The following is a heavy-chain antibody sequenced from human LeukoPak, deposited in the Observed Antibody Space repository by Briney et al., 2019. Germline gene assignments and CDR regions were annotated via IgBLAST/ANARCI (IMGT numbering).Heavy chain of an antibody. CDR3: ASSNEFYYDTSAYVDY. V-gene: IGHV3-53*05. D-gene: IGHD3-22*01. CDR2: IYSGGST. Sequence: GGSLRLSCAASGFTVSSNYMSWVRQAPGKGLEWVSVIYSGGSTYYADSVKGRFTISRDNSRNTLYLQMNSLKPEDTAVYYCASSNEFYYDTSAYVDYWGQGTLVTVSS. J-gene: IGHJ4*02. CDR1: GFTVSSNY.